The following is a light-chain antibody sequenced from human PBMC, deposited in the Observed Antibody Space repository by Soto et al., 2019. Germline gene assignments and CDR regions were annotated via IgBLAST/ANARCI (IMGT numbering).Light chain of an antibody. J-gene: IGLJ2*01. V-gene: IGLV1-51*01. CDR1: SSNIGNNY. CDR3: GTWDGSLSAVV. CDR2: DNN. Sequence: QSVLTQPPSVSAAPGQKVTISCSGSSSNIGNNYVSWYQQFPGTAPKLLIYDNNNRPSGIPDRFSGSRSGTSATLGITGLQTGDEADYYCGTWDGSLSAVVFGGGTQLTVL.